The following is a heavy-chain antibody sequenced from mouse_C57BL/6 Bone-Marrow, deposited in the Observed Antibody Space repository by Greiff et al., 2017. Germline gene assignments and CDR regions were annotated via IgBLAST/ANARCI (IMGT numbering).Heavy chain of an antibody. V-gene: IGHV2-2*01. J-gene: IGHJ4*01. D-gene: IGHD2-2*01. CDR1: GFSLTSYG. Sequence: VQLQQSGPGLVQPSQSLSITCTVSGFSLTSYGVHWVRQSPGKGLEWLGVIWSGGSTDYNAAFISRLSISKDNSKSQVFFKMNSLQSDDTAIYYCARRGGYLYYYAMDYWGQGTSVTVSS. CDR3: ARRGGYLYYYAMDY. CDR2: IWSGGST.